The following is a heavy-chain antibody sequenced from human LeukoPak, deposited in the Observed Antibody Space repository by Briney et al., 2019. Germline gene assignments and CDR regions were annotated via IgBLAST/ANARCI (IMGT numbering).Heavy chain of an antibody. J-gene: IGHJ4*02. CDR2: IVVGSGNT. V-gene: IGHV1-58*01. Sequence: ASVKVSCKASGFTFTSSAVQWVRQARGQRLEWIGWIVVGSGNTNYAQKFQEGVTITRDMSTSTAYMELSSLRSEDTAVYYCAASYYDSSGYLYFDYWGQGTLVTVSS. CDR1: GFTFTSSA. D-gene: IGHD3-22*01. CDR3: AASYYDSSGYLYFDY.